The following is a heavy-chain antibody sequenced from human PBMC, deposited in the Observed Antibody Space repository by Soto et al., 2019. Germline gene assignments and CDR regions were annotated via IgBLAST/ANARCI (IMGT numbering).Heavy chain of an antibody. V-gene: IGHV3-30-3*01. D-gene: IGHD4-4*01. CDR3: ARGPSNPVPFDY. Sequence: GGSLRLSCAASGFTFSSYAMHWVRQAPGKGLEWVAVISYDGSNKYYADSVKGRFTISRDNSKNTLYLQMNSLRAEDTAVYYCARGPSNPVPFDYWGQGTLVTVSS. CDR1: GFTFSSYA. CDR2: ISYDGSNK. J-gene: IGHJ4*02.